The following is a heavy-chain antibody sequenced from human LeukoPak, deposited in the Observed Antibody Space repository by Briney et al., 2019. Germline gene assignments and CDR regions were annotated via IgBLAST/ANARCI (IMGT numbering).Heavy chain of an antibody. CDR2: TSGGGETR. Sequence: GGPLRLSCALSGFTLSIHEMNWVRDAPGKGLEWVSYTSGGGETRHYADSVKGRFIISRDNAKTAVYLQMNSVRDEDTAIYYCARDASGGNLPFDYWGQGTLVTVSS. CDR1: GFTLSIHE. CDR3: ARDASGGNLPFDY. V-gene: IGHV3-48*03. D-gene: IGHD4-23*01. J-gene: IGHJ4*02.